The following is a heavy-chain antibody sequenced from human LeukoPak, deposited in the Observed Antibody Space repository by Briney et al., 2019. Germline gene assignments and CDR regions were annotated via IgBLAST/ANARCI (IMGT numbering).Heavy chain of an antibody. CDR2: IYYSGST. Sequence: KASETLSLTCSVSGDSISTSSYYWGWIRQPPGKGLEWIGTIYYSGSTYYNPSLTSRVTISVDTSKNQFFLKLSSVTAADTAVYYCARHKDYYYSYMDVWGKGTTVTISS. J-gene: IGHJ6*03. V-gene: IGHV4-39*01. CDR1: GDSISTSSYY. CDR3: ARHKDYYYSYMDV.